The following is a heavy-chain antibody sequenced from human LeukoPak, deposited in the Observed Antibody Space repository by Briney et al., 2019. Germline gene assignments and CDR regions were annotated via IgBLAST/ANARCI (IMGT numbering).Heavy chain of an antibody. J-gene: IGHJ4*02. CDR1: GDSVSSNTAA. Sequence: SQTLSLTCAISGDSVSSNTAAWNWIRQPRSRGLEWLGRTYYRSKWYNNYAVSVKSRISINPDTSKNQFSLQLKSVTPEDTAVYYCAREQTGDQNFDYWGQGTLVTVSS. V-gene: IGHV6-1*01. D-gene: IGHD7-27*01. CDR3: AREQTGDQNFDY. CDR2: TYYRSKWYN.